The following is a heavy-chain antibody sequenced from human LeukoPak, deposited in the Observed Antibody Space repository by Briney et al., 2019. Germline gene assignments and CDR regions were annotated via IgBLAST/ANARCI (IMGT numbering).Heavy chain of an antibody. Sequence: GASVKVSCKASGYTFTGYYMHWVRQAPGQGLEWMGWINPNSGGTNYAQKFQGRVTITADKSTSTAYMELSSLRSEDTAVYYCARDSLTPTVAPLDYWGQGTLVTVSS. CDR2: INPNSGGT. V-gene: IGHV1-2*02. D-gene: IGHD4-23*01. CDR3: ARDSLTPTVAPLDY. J-gene: IGHJ4*02. CDR1: GYTFTGYY.